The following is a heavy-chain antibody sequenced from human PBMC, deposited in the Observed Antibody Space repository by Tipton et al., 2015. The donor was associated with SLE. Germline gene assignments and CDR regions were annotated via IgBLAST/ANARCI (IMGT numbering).Heavy chain of an antibody. J-gene: IGHJ4*02. Sequence: LRLSCTVSGGSISSSSYYWDWMRQPPGKGLEWIGSIYYSGSTYYNPSLKSRVTISVNRSKSQFSLRLNSVTAADTAVYYCARRDGGWYLYWGQGTLVTVSS. D-gene: IGHD6-19*01. CDR3: ARRDGGWYLY. CDR2: IYYSGST. CDR1: GGSISSSSYY. V-gene: IGHV4-39*01.